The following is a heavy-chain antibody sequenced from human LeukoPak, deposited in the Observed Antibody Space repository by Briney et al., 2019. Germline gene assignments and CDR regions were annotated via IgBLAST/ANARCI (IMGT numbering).Heavy chain of an antibody. CDR1: GGSISSGSYY. CDR2: IYTSGST. D-gene: IGHD7-27*01. J-gene: IGHJ6*03. Sequence: SETLSLTCTVSGGSISSGSYYWSWIRQPAGKGLEWIGRIYTSGSTNYNPSLKSRVTISVDTSKNQFSLKLSSVTAADTAVYYCARDRWGTDGYYYYYYMDVWGKGTTVTVSS. CDR3: ARDRWGTDGYYYYYYMDV. V-gene: IGHV4-61*02.